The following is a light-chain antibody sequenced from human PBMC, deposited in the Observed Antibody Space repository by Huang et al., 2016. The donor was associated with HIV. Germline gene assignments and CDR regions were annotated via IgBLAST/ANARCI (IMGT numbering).Light chain of an antibody. CDR1: QTVGRN. V-gene: IGKV3-15*01. Sequence: EIVMTQSPPTLSVSLGGRATLSCRASQTVGRNLAWYQQKPGQAPRLLIYGASTRATGLPARFSGSGSGTEFTLTISSLRSEDFAVYYCQQYSNWPPDTFGQGTKLEIK. CDR2: GAS. J-gene: IGKJ2*01. CDR3: QQYSNWPPDT.